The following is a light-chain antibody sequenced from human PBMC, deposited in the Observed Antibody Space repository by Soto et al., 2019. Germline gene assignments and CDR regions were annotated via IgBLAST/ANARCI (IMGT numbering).Light chain of an antibody. Sequence: HSALTQPASVSGSPGQSITISCTGTSSDVGGYKYVSWYQQHPGKAPKLMIYEVSNRPSGVSNRFSGSKSGNTASLTISGLQAEDEADYYCSSYTSSSPCVFGTGTKLTVL. V-gene: IGLV2-14*01. CDR1: SSDVGGYKY. CDR3: SSYTSSSPCV. CDR2: EVS. J-gene: IGLJ1*01.